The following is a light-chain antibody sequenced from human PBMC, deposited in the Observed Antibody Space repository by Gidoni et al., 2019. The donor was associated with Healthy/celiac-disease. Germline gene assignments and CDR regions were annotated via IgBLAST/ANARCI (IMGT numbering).Light chain of an antibody. CDR2: DAS. V-gene: IGKV1-5*01. CDR3: QQDNSYPWT. J-gene: IGKJ1*01. Sequence: DIQMTQSPSTLSASVGDRVTITFRASQSISSWLAWYQQKPGKAPKLLIYDASSLESWVPSRFSGSGSGTEFTLAISSLLPDDFATYYCQQDNSYPWTFGQGTKVEIK. CDR1: QSISSW.